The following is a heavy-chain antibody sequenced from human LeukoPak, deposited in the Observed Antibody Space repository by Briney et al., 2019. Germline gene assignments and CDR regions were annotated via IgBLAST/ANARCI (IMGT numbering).Heavy chain of an antibody. J-gene: IGHJ4*02. Sequence: GGSLRLSCAASGFIVSSNYMSWVRQAPGKGLEWVSVIYSGGSIYYADSVKGRFTISRDNSKNTLYLQMNSLRAEDTAVYYCARFYFWSGYPFDYWGQGTLVIVSS. D-gene: IGHD3-3*01. V-gene: IGHV3-53*01. CDR2: IYSGGSI. CDR1: GFIVSSNY. CDR3: ARFYFWSGYPFDY.